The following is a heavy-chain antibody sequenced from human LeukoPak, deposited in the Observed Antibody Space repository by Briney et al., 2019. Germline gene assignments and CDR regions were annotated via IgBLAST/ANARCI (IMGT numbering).Heavy chain of an antibody. V-gene: IGHV3-30*02. J-gene: IGHJ4*02. CDR2: IRYDGSNE. CDR3: AKDPSTGWYPNYFDY. CDR1: AFTFSVYG. Sequence: GGSLRLSCAASAFTFSVYGMHWVRQAPGKGLEGVAFIRYDGSNEYYADSVKGRFTISRDNSKNTLYLQMNSLRAEDTAVYYCAKDPSTGWYPNYFDYWGQGTLVTVSS. D-gene: IGHD6-19*01.